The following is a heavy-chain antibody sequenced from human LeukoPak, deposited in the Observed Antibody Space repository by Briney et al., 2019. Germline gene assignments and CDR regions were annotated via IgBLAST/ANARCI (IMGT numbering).Heavy chain of an antibody. D-gene: IGHD6-19*01. Sequence: ASVKVSCKASGYTFINNWMHWVRQAPGQGLEWMGIINPSGGSTSYAQKFQGRVTMTRDMSTSTVYMELSSLRSEDTAVYYCARESASGVAGTPPPEYFQHWGQGTLVTVSS. CDR2: INPSGGST. CDR3: ARESASGVAGTPPPEYFQH. J-gene: IGHJ1*01. V-gene: IGHV1-46*01. CDR1: GYTFINNW.